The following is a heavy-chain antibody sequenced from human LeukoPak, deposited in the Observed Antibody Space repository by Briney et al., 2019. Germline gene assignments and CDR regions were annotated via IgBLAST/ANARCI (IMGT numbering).Heavy chain of an antibody. J-gene: IGHJ4*02. V-gene: IGHV4-59*01. CDR1: RGSISSYY. CDR3: ARDSYSSGSYYFDY. D-gene: IGHD6-19*01. Sequence: PSETLSLTCTDSRGSISSYYWTWIRQPPGKGLEWIGYIYYSGSTNYNPSLKSRVTISVDTSKNQFSLKLSSVTAADTAVYYCARDSYSSGSYYFDYWGQGTLVTVYS. CDR2: IYYSGST.